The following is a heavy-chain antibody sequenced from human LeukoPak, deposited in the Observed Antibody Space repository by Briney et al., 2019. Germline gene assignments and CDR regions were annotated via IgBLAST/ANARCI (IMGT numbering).Heavy chain of an antibody. J-gene: IGHJ4*02. D-gene: IGHD1-7*01. CDR3: ARVVSITGTTFDGEY. Sequence: ASVTVSCKASGYTFTSYDINWVRQATGQGLEWMGLMNPNSGNTGYAQKFQGRATMTRNTSITTAYMELSSLRSGDTAVYYCARVVSITGTTFDGEYWGQGTPPTVSS. CDR1: GYTFTSYD. V-gene: IGHV1-8*01. CDR2: MNPNSGNT.